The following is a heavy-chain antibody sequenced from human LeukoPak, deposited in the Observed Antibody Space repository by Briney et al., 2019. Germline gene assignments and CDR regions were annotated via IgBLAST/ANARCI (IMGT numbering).Heavy chain of an antibody. CDR3: ARGHSAVLLRYFDWSDLYYFDY. D-gene: IGHD3-9*01. J-gene: IGHJ4*02. Sequence: GASVKVSCKASGYTFTGYYMHWVRQAPGQGLEWMGWINPTSGGTNYAQKFQGRVTMTRDTSISTAYMELSRLRSDDTAVYYCARGHSAVLLRYFDWSDLYYFDYWGQGTLVTVSS. V-gene: IGHV1-2*02. CDR2: INPTSGGT. CDR1: GYTFTGYY.